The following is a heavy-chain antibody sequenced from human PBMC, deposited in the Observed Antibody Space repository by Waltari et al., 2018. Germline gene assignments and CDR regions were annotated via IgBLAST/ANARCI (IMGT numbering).Heavy chain of an antibody. J-gene: IGHJ4*02. CDR1: GSDFGTYY. CDR3: ARDDVDSSSFGGF. Sequence: QVQLVQSGAEVKKPGASVKISCKTSGSDFGTYYVFWVRQAPGQGLEWMGWISAYNGNTNYEQKFQGRVTMTTDTSTSTAYMELRSLRSDDTAVYYCARDDVDSSSFGGFWGQGTLVTVSS. CDR2: ISAYNGNT. V-gene: IGHV1-18*04. D-gene: IGHD6-13*01.